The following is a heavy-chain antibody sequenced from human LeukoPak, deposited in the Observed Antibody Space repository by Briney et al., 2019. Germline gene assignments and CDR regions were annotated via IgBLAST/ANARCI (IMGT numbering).Heavy chain of an antibody. CDR3: AKRADVREPNPVLPFDY. CDR2: ISGDGFST. V-gene: IGHV3-23*01. CDR1: GFTFNIYA. J-gene: IGHJ4*02. D-gene: IGHD1-26*01. Sequence: GGSLRLSCEASGFTFNIYAMSWVRQAAGKGLEWVSTISGDGFSTYYADSLNGRFTISRDNSRTTLYQQMTSLRVEDTAVYYCAKRADVREPNPVLPFDYWGQGTLVTVSS.